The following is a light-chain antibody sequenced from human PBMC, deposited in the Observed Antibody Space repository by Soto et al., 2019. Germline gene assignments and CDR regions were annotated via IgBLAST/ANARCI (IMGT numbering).Light chain of an antibody. Sequence: EIVMTQSPATLSVSPGERATLSCRASQSVSINLAWYQQKPGQAPRLLIYGASTRATGIPARFSGNGSGTEFTLTLSSLQSEDFAVYYWQLYNNWPPWRFGQGTKVEVK. CDR2: GAS. V-gene: IGKV3-15*01. J-gene: IGKJ1*01. CDR3: QLYNNWPPWR. CDR1: QSVSIN.